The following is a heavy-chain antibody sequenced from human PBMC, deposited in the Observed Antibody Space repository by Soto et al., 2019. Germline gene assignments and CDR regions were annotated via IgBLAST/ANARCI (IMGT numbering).Heavy chain of an antibody. V-gene: IGHV1-69*12. D-gene: IGHD3-3*02. CDR3: ARDKDRQQLGGNYYYILDV. CDR2: IMPVFPTP. CDR1: GGTFSTSA. J-gene: IGHJ6*02. Sequence: QVQLVQSGAEVKKPGSSVKVSCKASGGTFSTSAISWVRQATGQGLEWVGGIMPVFPTPDYAQKFQGRVTITADDSTTTAYLELTSLRTDDTAVYYCARDKDRQQLGGNYYYILDVWGQGTAITVSS.